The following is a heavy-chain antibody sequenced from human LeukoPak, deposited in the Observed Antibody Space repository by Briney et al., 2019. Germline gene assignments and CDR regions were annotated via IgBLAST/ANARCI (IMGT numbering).Heavy chain of an antibody. Sequence: SETLSLTCTVSGGSISSYYWSWIRQPPGKGLEWIGYIYYSGSTNYNPSLKSRVTISVDTSKHPFSLKLSSVTAADTAVYYCARDFRTTFYYYMDVRGKGTTVTISS. V-gene: IGHV4-59*01. CDR2: IYYSGST. CDR3: ARDFRTTFYYYMDV. J-gene: IGHJ6*03. CDR1: GGSISSYY. D-gene: IGHD1-1*01.